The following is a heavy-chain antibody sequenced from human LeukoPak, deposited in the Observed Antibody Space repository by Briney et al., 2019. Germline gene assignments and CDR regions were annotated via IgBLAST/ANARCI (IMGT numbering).Heavy chain of an antibody. Sequence: PGGSLRLSCAASGFTFSTYSMNWVRQAPGKGLEWVSSITGNSNYIYYADSVKGRFTISRDNAQNSLYLQMNSLRAEDTAVYYCAKPTRYCSGGSCYFPDAFDIWGQGTMVTVSS. D-gene: IGHD2-15*01. V-gene: IGHV3-21*06. CDR2: ITGNSNYI. CDR3: AKPTRYCSGGSCYFPDAFDI. CDR1: GFTFSTYS. J-gene: IGHJ3*02.